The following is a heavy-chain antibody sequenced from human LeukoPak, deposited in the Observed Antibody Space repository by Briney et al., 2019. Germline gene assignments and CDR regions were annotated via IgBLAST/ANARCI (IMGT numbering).Heavy chain of an antibody. V-gene: IGHV3-21*01. CDR3: ARAVAAALRIYVPSGPNDY. Sequence: PGGSLRLSCAASGFTFSSYSMNWVRQAPGKGLEWVSSISSSSSYIYYADSVKGRFTISRDNAKNSLYLQMNSLRAEDTAVYYCARAVAAALRIYVPSGPNDYWGQGTLVTVSS. CDR1: GFTFSSYS. D-gene: IGHD6-13*01. J-gene: IGHJ4*02. CDR2: ISSSSSYI.